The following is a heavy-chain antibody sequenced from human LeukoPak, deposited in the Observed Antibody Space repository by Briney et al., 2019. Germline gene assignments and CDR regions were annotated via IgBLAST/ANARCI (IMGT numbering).Heavy chain of an antibody. J-gene: IGHJ5*02. Sequence: AVTVSCKSSGYSFTDYYMHWRRQPPAPGREGMGWINHKRGGTSCAQKFHGRVTMTSDISITTVYMEVNWLTTDDTAMYYCARADRLHGGPYLIGPWGQGTLVTVSS. CDR2: INHKRGGT. CDR3: ARADRLHGGPYLIGP. D-gene: IGHD3-16*01. V-gene: IGHV1-2*02. CDR1: GYSFTDYY.